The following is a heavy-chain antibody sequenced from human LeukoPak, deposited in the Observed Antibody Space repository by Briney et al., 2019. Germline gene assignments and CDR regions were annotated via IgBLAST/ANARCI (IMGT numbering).Heavy chain of an antibody. D-gene: IGHD5-12*01. CDR1: GYTFTSYG. V-gene: IGHV1-18*01. J-gene: IGHJ5*02. CDR3: ARAPGGYSGYDGENWFDP. CDR2: ISAYNGNT. Sequence: ASVKVSCKASGYTFTSYGISWVRQAPGQGLEWMGWISAYNGNTNYAQKLQGRVTMTTDTSTSTAYMVLRSLRSDDTAVYYCARAPGGYSGYDGENWFDPWGQGTLVTVSS.